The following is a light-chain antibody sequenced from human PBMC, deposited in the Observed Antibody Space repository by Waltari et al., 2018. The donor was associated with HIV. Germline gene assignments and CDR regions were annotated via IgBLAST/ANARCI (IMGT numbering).Light chain of an antibody. CDR3: KSKTSSSTPCV. V-gene: IGLV2-14*03. CDR1: SSDVGGYNS. Sequence: QSALTQPASVSGSPGQSITISCTGTSSDVGGYNSVAWSQQHPGKAPKLIIYDVSNRPSGVPYRFSGSKSGNTASLTISGLQAEDEADYYCKSKTSSSTPCVFGTGTKVTVL. CDR2: DVS. J-gene: IGLJ1*01.